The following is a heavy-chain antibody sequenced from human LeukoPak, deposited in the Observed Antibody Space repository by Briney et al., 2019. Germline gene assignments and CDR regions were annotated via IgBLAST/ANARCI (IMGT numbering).Heavy chain of an antibody. CDR3: ARVGMRYSSSWYDY. J-gene: IGHJ4*02. V-gene: IGHV4-34*01. CDR2: INHSGST. CDR1: GGSFSGYY. Sequence: SETLSLTCAAYGGSFSGYYWSWIRQPPGKGLEWIGEINHSGSTNYNPSLKSRVTISVDTSKNQFSLKLSSVTAADTAVYYCARVGMRYSSSWYDYWGQGTLVTVSS. D-gene: IGHD6-13*01.